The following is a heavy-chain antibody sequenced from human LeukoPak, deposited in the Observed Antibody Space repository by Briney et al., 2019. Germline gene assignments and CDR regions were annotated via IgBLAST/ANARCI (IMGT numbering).Heavy chain of an antibody. CDR1: GYTFTSYG. CDR3: ATHFLSLGSSRTRYFDY. V-gene: IGHV1-18*01. CDR2: ISAYNGNT. J-gene: IGHJ4*02. D-gene: IGHD6-13*01. Sequence: ASVKVSCKASGYTFTSYGISWVRQAPGQGLEWMGWISAYNGNTNYAQKLQGRVTMTTDTSTSTAYMELRSLRSDDTAVYYCATHFLSLGSSRTRYFDYWGQGTLVTVSS.